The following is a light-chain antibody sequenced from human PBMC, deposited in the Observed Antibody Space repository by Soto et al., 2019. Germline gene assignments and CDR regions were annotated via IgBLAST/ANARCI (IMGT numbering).Light chain of an antibody. V-gene: IGLV1-47*01. Sequence: QAVVTQPPSASGTPGQRVTISCSGSSSNIGSNYVYWYQQLPGTAPKLLIYRNNQRPSGVPDRFSGSKSGTSASLAISGLRSDDEADYSCAAWDDSLSAVVFGGGTKLTVL. CDR2: RNN. CDR1: SSNIGSNY. J-gene: IGLJ2*01. CDR3: AAWDDSLSAVV.